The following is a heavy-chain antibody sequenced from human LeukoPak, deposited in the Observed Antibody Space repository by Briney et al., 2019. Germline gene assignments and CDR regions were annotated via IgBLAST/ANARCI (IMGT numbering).Heavy chain of an antibody. V-gene: IGHV3-21*01. D-gene: IGHD6-13*01. CDR1: GFTFSRYS. CDR2: ITISSTYL. J-gene: IGHJ5*02. CDR3: ARDLEQQLFDL. Sequence: GGSLGLSCAASGFTFSRYSMNWVRQAPGKGLEWVSSITISSTYLFYADSVKGRFTISRDNAKNSLYLQMNSLRAEDTAVYYCARDLEQQLFDLWGQGTLVTVSS.